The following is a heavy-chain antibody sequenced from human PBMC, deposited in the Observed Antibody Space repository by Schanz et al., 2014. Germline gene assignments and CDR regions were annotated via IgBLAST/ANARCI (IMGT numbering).Heavy chain of an antibody. CDR3: ARNAADCYAIIAEMDV. Sequence: QVQLVQSGAEVKKPGASVKVSCKASGYTFTSYGISWVRQAPGQGLEWMGCISAFNGTAKYPQKLQGRVTMTTDASTSTAYMELRSLRSDDTAVYYCARNAADCYAIIAEMDVWGQGTPVTVSS. J-gene: IGHJ6*02. CDR1: GYTFTSYG. CDR2: ISAFNGTA. V-gene: IGHV1-18*01. D-gene: IGHD3-9*01.